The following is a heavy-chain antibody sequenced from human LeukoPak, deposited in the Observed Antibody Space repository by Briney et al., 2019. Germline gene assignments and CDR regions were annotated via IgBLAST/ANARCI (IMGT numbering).Heavy chain of an antibody. CDR2: IYTSGST. V-gene: IGHV4-4*07. CDR3: ARGGSITYYYYYMDV. D-gene: IGHD1-14*01. Sequence: SETLSLTCTVTGGSISSYYWSWLRQPAGKGLEWVGRIYTSGSTNYNPSLKSRVTISVDKSKNQFSLKLSSVTAADTAVYYCARGGSITYYYYYMDVWGKGTTVTVSS. CDR1: GGSISSYY. J-gene: IGHJ6*03.